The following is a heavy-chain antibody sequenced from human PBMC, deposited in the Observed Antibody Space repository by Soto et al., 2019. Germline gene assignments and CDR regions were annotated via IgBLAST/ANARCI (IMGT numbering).Heavy chain of an antibody. Sequence: PGGSLRLSCAASGFTFSSYSMNWGRQAPGKGLEWVSYISSSSSTIYYADSVKGRFTISRDNAKNSLYLQMNSLRAEDTAVYYCARDRAYSSSWYSRELDYWGQGTLVTVST. CDR3: ARDRAYSSSWYSRELDY. CDR2: ISSSSSTI. V-gene: IGHV3-48*01. D-gene: IGHD6-13*01. CDR1: GFTFSSYS. J-gene: IGHJ4*02.